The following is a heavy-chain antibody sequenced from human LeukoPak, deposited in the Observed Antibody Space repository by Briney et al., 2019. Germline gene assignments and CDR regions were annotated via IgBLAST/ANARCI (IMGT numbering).Heavy chain of an antibody. CDR3: ARRPVTVKKQDYYYGMDV. V-gene: IGHV1-8*01. Sequence: ASVKVSCKASGYTFTSYDINWVRQATGQGLEWMGWMNPNSGNTGYAQKFQGRVTMTRNTSISTAYMELSSLRSEDTAAYSCARRPVTVKKQDYYYGMDVWGQGTTVTVSS. CDR2: MNPNSGNT. D-gene: IGHD4-11*01. J-gene: IGHJ6*02. CDR1: GYTFTSYD.